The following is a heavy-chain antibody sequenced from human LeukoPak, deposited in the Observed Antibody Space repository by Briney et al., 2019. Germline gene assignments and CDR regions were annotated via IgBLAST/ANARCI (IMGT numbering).Heavy chain of an antibody. V-gene: IGHV3-7*01. CDR1: VFTLTDYW. CDR2: IKQDGSET. Sequence: PGGSLRLSCVVSVFTLTDYWMNWVRQAPGKGLEWVANIKQDGSETHYVDSVKGRFTISRDNAKNSLHLKMNSLRAEDTARYYCAREPGIGYAFDIWGQGTVVAVSS. CDR3: AREPGIGYAFDI. J-gene: IGHJ3*02. D-gene: IGHD3-10*01.